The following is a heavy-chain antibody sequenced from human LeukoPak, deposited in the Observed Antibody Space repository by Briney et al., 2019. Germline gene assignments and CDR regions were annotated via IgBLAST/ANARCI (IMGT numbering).Heavy chain of an antibody. V-gene: IGHV6-1*01. D-gene: IGHD6-19*01. CDR1: GDSVSSNSAA. CDR3: ARGEGRGGSVAGLTLDY. CDR2: TYYRSKWYN. J-gene: IGHJ4*02. Sequence: SQTLSLTCAISGDSVSSNSAAWNWIRQSPSRGLERLGRTYYRSKWYNDYAVSVKSRITTNPDTSKNQFSLQLNSMTPEDTAVYYCARGEGRGGSVAGLTLDYWGQGTLVTVSS.